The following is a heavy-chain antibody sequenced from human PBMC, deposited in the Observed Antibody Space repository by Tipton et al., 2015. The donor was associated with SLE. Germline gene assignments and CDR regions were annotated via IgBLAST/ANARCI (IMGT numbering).Heavy chain of an antibody. CDR3: ASSSSWYVSQLDY. J-gene: IGHJ4*02. V-gene: IGHV4-30-2*05. CDR2: IYHSGST. Sequence: TLSLTCAVSGGSVSSGGYSWSWIRQPPGKGLEWIGSIYHSGSTYYNPSLKSRVTISVDTSKNQFSLKLSSVTAADTAVYYCASSSSWYVSQLDYWGQGTLVTVSS. CDR1: GGSVSSGGYS. D-gene: IGHD6-13*01.